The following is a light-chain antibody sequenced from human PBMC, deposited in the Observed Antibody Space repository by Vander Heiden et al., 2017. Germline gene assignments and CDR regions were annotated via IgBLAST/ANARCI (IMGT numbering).Light chain of an antibody. J-gene: IGKJ4*01. CDR1: QSVTSSY. CDR3: QHDVNWHT. CDR2: GAS. V-gene: IGKV3-15*01. Sequence: EIVMTQSPATLSVSPGERATLSCRASQSVTSSYLDWYQQKPGQAPRLLIYGASTRATGIPDRFSGSGSGTEFTLTSSSRQSEDFAVYYWQHDVNWHTFGGGTKVDIK.